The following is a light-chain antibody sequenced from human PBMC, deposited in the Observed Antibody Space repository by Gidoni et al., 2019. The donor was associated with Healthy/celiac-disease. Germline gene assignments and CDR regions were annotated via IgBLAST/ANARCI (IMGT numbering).Light chain of an antibody. Sequence: DIVMTQSPDSLAVSVGERATINCKSSQSVLYSSNNKNYLAWYQKKPGQPPKLLIYWASTRESGVPDRFSCSRSGTDFTLPLSHLPAESVAIYYCQQYYSTPPTFGPGTKVDIK. CDR2: WAS. CDR3: QQYYSTPPT. J-gene: IGKJ3*01. CDR1: QSVLYSSNNKNY. V-gene: IGKV4-1*01.